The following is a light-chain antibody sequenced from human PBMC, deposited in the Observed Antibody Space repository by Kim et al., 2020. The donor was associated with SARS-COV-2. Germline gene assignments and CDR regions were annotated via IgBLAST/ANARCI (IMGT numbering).Light chain of an antibody. J-gene: IGLJ3*02. V-gene: IGLV6-57*03. CDR3: QSYDSTKWV. CDR2: EDD. CDR1: SGSIATNY. Sequence: NFMLTQPHSVSESPGKTVTISCTRSSGSIATNYVQWYQQRPGSAPTTIIYEDDQRPSGVPDRFSGSIDTSPNSASLTISGLKTDDEADYYCQSYDSTKWVFGGGTQLTVL.